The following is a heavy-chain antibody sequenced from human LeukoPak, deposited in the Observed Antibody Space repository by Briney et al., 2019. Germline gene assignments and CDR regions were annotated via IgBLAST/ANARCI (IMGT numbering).Heavy chain of an antibody. CDR2: IKQDGSEK. CDR3: ARVLGAGTFDS. V-gene: IGHV3-7*03. Sequence: GGSLRLSCAASGFTFSSYWMSWVRQAPGKGLEWVANIKQDGSEKYYVDSVKGRFSISRDDSKNTLYLQMNSLTAEDTAVYFCARVLGAGTFDSWGQGALVTVSS. CDR1: GFTFSSYW. J-gene: IGHJ4*02. D-gene: IGHD1-26*01.